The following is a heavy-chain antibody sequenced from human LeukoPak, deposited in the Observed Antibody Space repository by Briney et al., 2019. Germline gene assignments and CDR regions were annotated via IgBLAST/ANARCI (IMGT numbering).Heavy chain of an antibody. J-gene: IGHJ4*02. D-gene: IGHD3-16*01. CDR1: GDSISSYH. CDR3: ARVGRGDHTWGSYYFDH. CDR2: ISYSGST. Sequence: PSETLSLTCTVSGDSISSYHWSWIRQSPGKGLEWIGYISYSGSTNYNPSLKSRVTISVDTSKNQFSLQLSSVTAAGTAVYYCARVGRGDHTWGSYYFDHWGQGTLVTVSS. V-gene: IGHV4-59*01.